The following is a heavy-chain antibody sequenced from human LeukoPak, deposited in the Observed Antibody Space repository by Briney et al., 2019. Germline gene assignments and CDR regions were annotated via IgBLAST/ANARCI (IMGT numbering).Heavy chain of an antibody. D-gene: IGHD2-2*02. V-gene: IGHV4-34*01. CDR3: ARGWYCSSTSCYKRSDAFDI. CDR2: INHSGST. J-gene: IGHJ3*02. Sequence: SETLSLTCAVYGGSFSGYYWSWIRQPPGKGLEWIGEINHSGSTNYNPSLKSRVTISVDTSKNQFSLKLCSVTAADTAVYYCARGWYCSSTSCYKRSDAFDIWGQGTMVTVSS. CDR1: GGSFSGYY.